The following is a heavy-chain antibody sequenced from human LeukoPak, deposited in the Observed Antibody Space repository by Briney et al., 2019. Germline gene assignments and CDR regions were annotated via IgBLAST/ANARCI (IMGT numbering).Heavy chain of an antibody. V-gene: IGHV4-61*02. J-gene: IGHJ5*02. CDR1: GDSISYGSSY. CDR2: IYTTGGT. D-gene: IGHD1-26*01. Sequence: SETLSLTCTVSGDSISYGSSYWSWIRQPAGKGLEWIGRIYTTGGTNYNPSLKSRVTMSVDTSNNQFSLRLTSVIAADTAVYFCARGGQPDNWFHPWGQGILVTVSS. CDR3: ARGGQPDNWFHP.